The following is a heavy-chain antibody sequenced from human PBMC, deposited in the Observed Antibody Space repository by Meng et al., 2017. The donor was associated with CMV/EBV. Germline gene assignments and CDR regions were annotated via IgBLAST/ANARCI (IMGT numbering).Heavy chain of an antibody. V-gene: IGHV3-11*04. D-gene: IGHD2-2*01. CDR2: ISSSGSTI. J-gene: IGHJ6*02. CDR1: GFTFSDYY. CDR3: ARENYCSSTSCPDYYYGMDV. Sequence: GESLKISCAASGFTFSDYYMSWIRQAPGKGLEWVSYISSSGSTIYYADSVKGRFTISRDNAKNSLYLQMNSLRAEDTAVYYCARENYCSSTSCPDYYYGMDVWGQETTVTVSS.